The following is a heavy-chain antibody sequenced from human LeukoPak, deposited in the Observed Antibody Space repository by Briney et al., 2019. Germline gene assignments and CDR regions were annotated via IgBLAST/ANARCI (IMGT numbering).Heavy chain of an antibody. J-gene: IGHJ2*01. CDR1: GWSFSCYY. Sequence: SETLSLTCAVYGWSFSCYYWSWVRQPPGMGLEWLGEINYSGSTNYNPSLKSRVTISVDASKNQFSLKLSSVTAADTAVYYCARGRRDGYTGPWYFDLWGRGTLVTVSS. CDR3: ARGRRDGYTGPWYFDL. V-gene: IGHV4-34*01. D-gene: IGHD5-24*01. CDR2: INYSGST.